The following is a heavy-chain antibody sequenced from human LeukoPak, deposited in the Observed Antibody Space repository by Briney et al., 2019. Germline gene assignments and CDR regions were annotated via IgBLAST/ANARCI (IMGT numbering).Heavy chain of an antibody. CDR1: GFTFSSYS. CDR3: ARDRTSGGYSNYALDY. CDR2: ISSSSYI. J-gene: IGHJ4*02. D-gene: IGHD4-11*01. V-gene: IGHV3-21*01. Sequence: GGSLRLSCAASGFTFSSYSMNWVRQAPGKGLEWVSSISSSSYIYYADSVKGRFTISRDNAKNSLYLQMNSLRAEDTAVYYCARDRTSGGYSNYALDYWGQGTLVTVSS.